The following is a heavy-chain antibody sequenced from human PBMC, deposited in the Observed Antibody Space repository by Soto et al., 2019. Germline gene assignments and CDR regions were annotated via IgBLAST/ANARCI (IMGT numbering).Heavy chain of an antibody. D-gene: IGHD4-4*01. J-gene: IGHJ6*02. Sequence: GGSLRLSCAASGFTFSSYSMNWVRQAPGKGLEWVSCISISSSTIYYADSVKGRFTISRDNAKKSLYLQMNSLRDEDTAVYYCARVYSNYRYYGMDVWGQGTTVTVSS. CDR2: ISISSSTI. CDR3: ARVYSNYRYYGMDV. CDR1: GFTFSSYS. V-gene: IGHV3-48*02.